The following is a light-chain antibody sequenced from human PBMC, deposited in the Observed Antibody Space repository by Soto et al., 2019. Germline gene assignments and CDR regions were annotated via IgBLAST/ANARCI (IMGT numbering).Light chain of an antibody. V-gene: IGLV3-21*02. Sequence: SYELTQPPSMSVAPGQTARVTCGGDSIGTKSVHWYQQKPGQAPVLVIHSDSDRPSGISFRFSGSKSGNTASLTISGLQAEDEADYYCSSYTSKSSLIFGGGTKLTVL. CDR3: SSYTSKSSLI. CDR1: SIGTKS. J-gene: IGLJ2*01. CDR2: SDS.